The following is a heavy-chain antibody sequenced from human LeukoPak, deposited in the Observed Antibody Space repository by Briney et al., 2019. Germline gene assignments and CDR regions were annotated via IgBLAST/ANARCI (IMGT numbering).Heavy chain of an antibody. J-gene: IGHJ4*02. CDR1: GFTFSSYA. CDR2: ISYDGSNK. Sequence: GGSLRLSCAASGFTFSSYAMHWVRQAPGKGLEWVAVISYDGSNKYYADSVKGRFTISRDNSKNTLYLQMNSLRAEDTAVYYCARQFGELSKPIDYWGQGTLVTVSS. CDR3: ARQFGELSKPIDY. D-gene: IGHD3-10*01. V-gene: IGHV3-30-3*01.